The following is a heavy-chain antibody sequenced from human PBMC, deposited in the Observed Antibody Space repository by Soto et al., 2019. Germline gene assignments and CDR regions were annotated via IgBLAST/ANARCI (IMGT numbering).Heavy chain of an antibody. Sequence: GGSLRLSCAASGFTFSSYDMHWVRQATGKGLEWVSAIGTAGDTYYPGSVKGRFTISRENAKNSLYLQMNSLRAGDTAVYYCARSAASRPGDYYYYYMDVWGKGTTVTVSS. CDR1: GFTFSSYD. CDR3: ARSAASRPGDYYYYYMDV. CDR2: IGTAGDT. V-gene: IGHV3-13*01. D-gene: IGHD1-26*01. J-gene: IGHJ6*03.